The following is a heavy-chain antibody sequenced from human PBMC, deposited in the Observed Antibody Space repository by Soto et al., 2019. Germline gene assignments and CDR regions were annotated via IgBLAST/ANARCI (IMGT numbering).Heavy chain of an antibody. V-gene: IGHV3-23*01. D-gene: IGHD2-15*01. CDR3: AKGGDEVVATHKDAFDV. Sequence: EVQLLESGGGLVQPGGSLRLSCAASGFTFSSYAMSWVRQAPGKGLAWVSALTGSGGTTYYADSVKGRFTISRDNSKNTVYLQMNSLRAEDTAVDYCAKGGDEVVATHKDAFDVWSHGTMVSVSS. J-gene: IGHJ3*01. CDR2: LTGSGGTT. CDR1: GFTFSSYA.